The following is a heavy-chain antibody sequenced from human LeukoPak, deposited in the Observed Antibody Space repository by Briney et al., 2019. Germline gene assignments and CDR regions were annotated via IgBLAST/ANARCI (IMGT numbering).Heavy chain of an antibody. J-gene: IGHJ4*02. V-gene: IGHV4-59*08. CDR2: IYYSGSA. Sequence: SETLSLTCSVSGGSISSFYWTWIRQPPGKGQEWIGSIYYSGSADYNPSLKSRVTISVDTYKSQFSLRLSPVTAADTAVYFCARGGGATTQFDYWGQGTLVTVSS. D-gene: IGHD1-26*01. CDR1: GGSISSFY. CDR3: ARGGGATTQFDY.